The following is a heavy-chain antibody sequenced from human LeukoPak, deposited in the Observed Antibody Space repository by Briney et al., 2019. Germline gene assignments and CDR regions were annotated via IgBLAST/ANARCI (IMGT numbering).Heavy chain of an antibody. CDR2: IFYTGRS. Sequence: SETLSLTCTVSGGSISSVSYYWGWLRQPPGKGLECIGSIFYTGRSYYNPSLKRRVTISVDTSKNQFSLKLSSVTAADTAVYYCAKILYSSNIDYWGQGTLVTVSS. D-gene: IGHD6-19*01. V-gene: IGHV4-39*07. CDR1: GGSISSVSYY. CDR3: AKILYSSNIDY. J-gene: IGHJ4*02.